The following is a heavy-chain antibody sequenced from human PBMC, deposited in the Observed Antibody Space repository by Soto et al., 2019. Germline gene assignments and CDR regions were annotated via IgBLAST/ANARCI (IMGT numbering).Heavy chain of an antibody. Sequence: QVQLVQSGAEVKKPGASVKVSCRASGYSFTGYYIHWVRQSPGQGLEWMGWISPNTGDTNYAQKFQGRVTLTRDTSISTFYMELSRLRSDDTAVFFCLRADSYNNYRTKYLLGQGTLGTVYS. D-gene: IGHD4-4*01. J-gene: IGHJ5*02. V-gene: IGHV1-2*02. CDR1: GYSFTGYY. CDR3: LRADSYNNYRTKYL. CDR2: ISPNTGDT.